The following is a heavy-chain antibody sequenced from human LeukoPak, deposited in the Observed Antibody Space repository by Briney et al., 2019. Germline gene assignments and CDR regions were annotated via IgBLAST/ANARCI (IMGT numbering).Heavy chain of an antibody. CDR2: IYSGGST. CDR1: GFTVSSNY. J-gene: IGHJ4*02. V-gene: IGHV3-53*01. Sequence: GGSLRPSCAASGFTVSSNYMSWVRQAPGKGLEWVSVIYSGGSTYYADSVKGRFTISRDNAKNSLYLQINSLRAEDTAVYYCARERIAAAGGGIDYWGQGTLVTVSS. D-gene: IGHD6-13*01. CDR3: ARERIAAAGGGIDY.